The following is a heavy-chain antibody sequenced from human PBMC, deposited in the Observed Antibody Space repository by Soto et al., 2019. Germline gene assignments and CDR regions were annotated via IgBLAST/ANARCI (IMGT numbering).Heavy chain of an antibody. CDR3: ATYQFNYGGDIYAL. V-gene: IGHV1-24*01. D-gene: IGHD4-17*01. CDR2: FDPEDSET. J-gene: IGHJ4*02. CDR1: GYTLTELS. Sequence: ASVKVSCKVSGYTLTELSMHWVRQAPGKGLEWMGGFDPEDSETIYAQKFQGRVTMTEDTSTDTAYMELNSLRSDDTAVYYCATYQFNYGGDIYALCGQASLVTL.